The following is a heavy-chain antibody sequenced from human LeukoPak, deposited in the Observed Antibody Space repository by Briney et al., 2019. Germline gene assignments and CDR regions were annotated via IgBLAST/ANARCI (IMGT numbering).Heavy chain of an antibody. CDR2: ISGSGGST. CDR3: ARDEGYDSSGYYYGYFDY. Sequence: GGSLRLSCAASGFTFSSYAMSWVRQAPGKGLEWVSAISGSGGSTYYADSVKGRFTISRDNSKNTLYLQMNSLRAEDTAVYYCARDEGYDSSGYYYGYFDYWGQGTLVTVSS. CDR1: GFTFSSYA. J-gene: IGHJ4*02. D-gene: IGHD3-22*01. V-gene: IGHV3-23*01.